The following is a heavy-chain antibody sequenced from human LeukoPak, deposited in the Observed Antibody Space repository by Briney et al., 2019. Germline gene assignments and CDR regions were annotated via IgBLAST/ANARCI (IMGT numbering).Heavy chain of an antibody. Sequence: GGSLRLSCAASGFTFSSYSMNWVRQAPGKGLEWVSSISSSSSYIYYADSVKGRFTISRDNAKNSLYLQMNSLRAEDTAVYYCAIARLHDAFDIWGQGTMVTVSS. CDR2: ISSSSSYI. J-gene: IGHJ3*02. CDR1: GFTFSSYS. CDR3: AIARLHDAFDI. V-gene: IGHV3-21*01. D-gene: IGHD2-21*01.